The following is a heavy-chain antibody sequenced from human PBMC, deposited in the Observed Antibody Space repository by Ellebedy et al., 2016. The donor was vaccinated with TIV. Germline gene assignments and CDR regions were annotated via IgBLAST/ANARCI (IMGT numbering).Heavy chain of an antibody. Sequence: SETLSLTXTVSGGSISSYYWSWIQQPPGKGLEWIGYIYYSGSTNYNPSLKSRVTISVDTSKNQFSLKLSSVTAADTAVYYCASTPNDWRFDAFDIWGQGTMVTVSS. V-gene: IGHV4-59*01. J-gene: IGHJ3*02. D-gene: IGHD1-1*01. CDR1: GGSISSYY. CDR2: IYYSGST. CDR3: ASTPNDWRFDAFDI.